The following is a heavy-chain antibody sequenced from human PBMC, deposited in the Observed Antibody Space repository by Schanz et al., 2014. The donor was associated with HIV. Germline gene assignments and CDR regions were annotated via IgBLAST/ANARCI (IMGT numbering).Heavy chain of an antibody. J-gene: IGHJ4*02. Sequence: QVQLVESGGGLVKPGGSLRLSCAASGFTFSDYYMSWIRQAPGKGLEWVSYISSSGSTIYYADSVRGRFTIFRDNSKNTLYLQMNSLRDEDTAVYYCARRSSDGGYYDNWGQGTLVTVSS. CDR2: ISSSGSTI. CDR1: GFTFSDYY. V-gene: IGHV3-11*04. CDR3: ARRSSDGGYYDN. D-gene: IGHD2-15*01.